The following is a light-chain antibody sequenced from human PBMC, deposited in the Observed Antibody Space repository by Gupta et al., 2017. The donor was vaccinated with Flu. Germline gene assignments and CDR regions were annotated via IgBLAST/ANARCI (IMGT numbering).Light chain of an antibody. CDR3: QQYGSSSYS. CDR2: ATS. J-gene: IGKJ2*03. CDR1: QSVSTSY. V-gene: IGKV3-20*01. Sequence: EIVLTQSPGTLSLSPGERATLSCRASQSVSTSYLAWYQQKPGLAPRLLMYATSTRATDIPDRFSGSGSGTDCTLTISRLEPEDFAVYYCQQYGSSSYSFGQGTKLEI.